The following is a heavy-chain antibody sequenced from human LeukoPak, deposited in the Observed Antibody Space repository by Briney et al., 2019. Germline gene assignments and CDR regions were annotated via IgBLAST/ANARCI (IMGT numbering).Heavy chain of an antibody. D-gene: IGHD3-10*01. Sequence: GSLRLSCAASGFIFDDYAMHWVRQPPGKGLEWIGSIYHSGRTFYNPSLKSRVTISVDTSKNQFSLKLSSVTAADTAVYYCARVKGSWSYGTRAEYYYYMDVWGKGTTVTISS. CDR3: ARVKGSWSYGTRAEYYYYMDV. CDR1: GFIFDDYA. J-gene: IGHJ6*03. V-gene: IGHV4-38-2*01. CDR2: IYHSGRT.